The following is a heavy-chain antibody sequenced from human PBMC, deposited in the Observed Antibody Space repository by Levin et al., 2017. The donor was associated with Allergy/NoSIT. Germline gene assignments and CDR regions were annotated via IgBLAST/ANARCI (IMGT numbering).Heavy chain of an antibody. CDR1: GGTFSSYV. D-gene: IGHD3-10*01. CDR3: GRSEGLLKPFDD. V-gene: IGHV1-69*13. CDR2: ILPILNTE. J-gene: IGHJ4*02. Sequence: SVKVSCKASGGTFSSYVFTWVRQAPGQGLEWLGGILPILNTENYAQNFQGRVTITADESTSTVYMDLTSLTSEDTAIYYCGRSEGLLKPFDDWGQGTLVTVSS.